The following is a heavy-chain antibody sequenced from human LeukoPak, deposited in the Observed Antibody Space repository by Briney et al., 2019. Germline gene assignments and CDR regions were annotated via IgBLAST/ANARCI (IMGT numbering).Heavy chain of an antibody. Sequence: SETLSLACSVSGGSISNFYWSWIRQPAGKGLEWIGRIYASGTTNYNPSLKSRVTMSVDTSKNQFSLKLSSVTAADTAVYYCARDHLTYYYGSGSYGWFDPWGQGTLVTVSS. D-gene: IGHD3-10*01. CDR3: ARDHLTYYYGSGSYGWFDP. J-gene: IGHJ5*02. V-gene: IGHV4-4*07. CDR2: IYASGTT. CDR1: GGSISNFY.